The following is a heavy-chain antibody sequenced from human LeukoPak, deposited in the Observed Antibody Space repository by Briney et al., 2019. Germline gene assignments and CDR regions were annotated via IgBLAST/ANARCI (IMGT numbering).Heavy chain of an antibody. V-gene: IGHV7-4-1*02. J-gene: IGHJ6*02. D-gene: IGHD2-15*01. Sequence: ASVKVSCKASGYTFTRYAVNWVRQAPGQGPEWMGWINTNSGNPTYAQGFTGRFVFSLDTSVNTAYLQISSLKAADTAVYYCVRAASLGSGDHYYYGLDVWGQGTTVTVSS. CDR1: GYTFTRYA. CDR2: INTNSGNP. CDR3: VRAASLGSGDHYYYGLDV.